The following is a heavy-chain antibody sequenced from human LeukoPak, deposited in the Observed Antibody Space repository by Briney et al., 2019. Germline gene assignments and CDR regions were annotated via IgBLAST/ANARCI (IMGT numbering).Heavy chain of an antibody. CDR1: GGSISSYY. D-gene: IGHD3-10*01. V-gene: IGHV4-59*08. Sequence: KPSETLSLTCTVSGGSISSYYWSWIRQPPGKGLEWIGYIYSSGSTNYNPSLKNRVTISVDTSKNQFSLKLSSVTAADTAVYYCARLGGSGSYYPYYFDYWGQGTLVTVSS. J-gene: IGHJ4*02. CDR2: IYSSGST. CDR3: ARLGGSGSYYPYYFDY.